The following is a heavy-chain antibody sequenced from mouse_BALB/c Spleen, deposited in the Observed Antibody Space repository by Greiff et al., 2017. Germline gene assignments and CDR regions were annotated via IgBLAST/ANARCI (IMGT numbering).Heavy chain of an antibody. Sequence: EVHLVESGGGLVKPGGSLKLSCAASGFTFSSYAMSWVRQTPEKRLEWVATISSGGSYTYYPDSVKGRFTISRDNAKNTLYLQMSSLRSEDTAMYYCARRWDGFAYWGQGTLVTVSA. J-gene: IGHJ3*01. D-gene: IGHD4-1*01. CDR1: GFTFSSYA. CDR3: ARRWDGFAY. V-gene: IGHV5-9-3*01. CDR2: ISSGGSYT.